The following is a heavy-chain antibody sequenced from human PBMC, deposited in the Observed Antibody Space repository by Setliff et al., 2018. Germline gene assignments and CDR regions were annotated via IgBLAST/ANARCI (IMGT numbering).Heavy chain of an antibody. V-gene: IGHV3-7*03. J-gene: IGHJ4*02. CDR1: GFIFGSSW. Sequence: GGSLRLSCAASGFIFGSSWITWVRQAPGKGLERVAIINPDGSEKYYSDSVKGRFTISRDNAKNSLYLQMSSLRADDTAVYYCARDRAYSSFDYWGQGTLVTVSS. CDR3: ARDRAYSSFDY. CDR2: INPDGSEK. D-gene: IGHD2-21*01.